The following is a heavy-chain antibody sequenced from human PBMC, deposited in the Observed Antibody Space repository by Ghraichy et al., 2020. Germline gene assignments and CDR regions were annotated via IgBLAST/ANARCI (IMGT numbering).Heavy chain of an antibody. Sequence: SVKVSCKASGGTFTNYAINWVRQAPGQGLEWMGGIIPKSATANYAQKFQGRVTITADESTSTAYMELSRLRSEDTAVYYCARDLTLIVLLARIEDFYGMDVWGQGTTVTVSS. CDR2: IIPKSATA. CDR1: GGTFTNYA. V-gene: IGHV1-69*13. CDR3: ARDLTLIVLLARIEDFYGMDV. D-gene: IGHD3-22*01. J-gene: IGHJ6*02.